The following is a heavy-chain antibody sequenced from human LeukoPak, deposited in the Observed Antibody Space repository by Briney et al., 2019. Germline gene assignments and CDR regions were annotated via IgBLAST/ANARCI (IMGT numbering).Heavy chain of an antibody. CDR2: VFDGKTT. D-gene: IGHD5-24*01. Sequence: PSDTLSLTCAVYGESLNYYYWSWIRQSPEKGLEWIGEVFDGKTTNYNPSLKSRVTISAVTSSNQFSLNLKSVTAADTAVYYCAGGAWATRLHSWAQGTLVIVSS. J-gene: IGHJ4*02. V-gene: IGHV4-34*12. CDR1: GESLNYYY. CDR3: AGGAWATRLHS.